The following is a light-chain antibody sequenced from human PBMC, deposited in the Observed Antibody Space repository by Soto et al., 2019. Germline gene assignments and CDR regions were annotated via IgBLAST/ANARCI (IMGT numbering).Light chain of an antibody. J-gene: IGKJ3*01. Sequence: EIVLTQSPGTLSLSPGERATLSCRASQSVSSNYLAWYQQKPGQAPRLLIHGASSRATGIPDRFSGSGSGTDFTLTINRLEPEDFAVYYCQHYGSSPFTFGPGTKVDI. CDR3: QHYGSSPFT. V-gene: IGKV3-20*01. CDR1: QSVSSNY. CDR2: GAS.